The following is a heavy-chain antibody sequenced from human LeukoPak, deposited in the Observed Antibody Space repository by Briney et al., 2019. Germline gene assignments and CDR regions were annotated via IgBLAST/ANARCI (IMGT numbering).Heavy chain of an antibody. CDR1: GFTFSSYW. V-gene: IGHV3-7*03. Sequence: PGGSLRLSCVASGFTFSSYWMSWVRQAPGKGLEWVANIKQDGSEKYYVDSVKGRFTISRDNAKNSLYLQMNSLRAEDTAVYYCAREVEMATILYYYYYGMDVWGQGTTVTVPS. CDR3: AREVEMATILYYYYYGMDV. CDR2: IKQDGSEK. J-gene: IGHJ6*02. D-gene: IGHD5-24*01.